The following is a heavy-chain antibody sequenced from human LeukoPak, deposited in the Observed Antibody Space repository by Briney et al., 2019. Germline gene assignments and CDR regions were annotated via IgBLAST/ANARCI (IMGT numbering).Heavy chain of an antibody. CDR2: VSGDGNRS. V-gene: IGHV3-74*01. J-gene: IGHJ1*01. CDR3: ARTYCGGDCYGYFQH. D-gene: IGHD2-21*02. Sequence: GGSLRLSCAASGFTFSVYWIYWVRQAPGKGLVWVSRVSGDGNRSTYADSVRDRFTISRDNAKNTVYLQMNSLRAEDTAVYYCARTYCGGDCYGYFQHWGQGTLVTVSS. CDR1: GFTFSVYW.